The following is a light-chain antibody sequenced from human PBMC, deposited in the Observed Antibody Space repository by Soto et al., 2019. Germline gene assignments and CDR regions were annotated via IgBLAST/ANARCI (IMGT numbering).Light chain of an antibody. V-gene: IGKV1-5*03. J-gene: IGKJ1*01. CDR1: QSTSTW. CDR2: EAS. CDR3: QQYMTYPYA. Sequence: DIQMTQSPSTLSASVGDRVTITCRASQSTSTWLAWYQQRPGKTPKLLISEASNLESGVPSRFSGSGSGTEFTLTISSLQPDDFATYYCQQYMTYPYAFGQGTKVEIK.